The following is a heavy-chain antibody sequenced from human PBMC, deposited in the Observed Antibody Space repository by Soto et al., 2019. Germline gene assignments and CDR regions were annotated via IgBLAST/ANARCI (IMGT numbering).Heavy chain of an antibody. Sequence: VQLLESGGGLVHPGGSLRLSCAASGFTFSSYAMHWVRQAPGKGLEWVAVISYDGSNKYYADSVKGRFTISRDNSKNTLYLQMNSLRAEDTAVYYCARAGPTDAEYFQHWVQGTLVTVSS. J-gene: IGHJ1*01. V-gene: IGHV3-30-3*01. CDR2: ISYDGSNK. CDR3: ARAGPTDAEYFQH. CDR1: GFTFSSYA.